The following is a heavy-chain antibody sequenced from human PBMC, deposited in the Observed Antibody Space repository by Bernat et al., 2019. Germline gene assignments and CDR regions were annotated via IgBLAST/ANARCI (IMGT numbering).Heavy chain of an antibody. CDR1: GFTFSSYG. V-gene: IGHV3-30*18. CDR3: AKEDPYSSSWYRRDYCCYYGMDV. J-gene: IGHJ6*02. CDR2: ISYDGSNK. Sequence: QVQLVESGGGVVQPGRSLRLSCAASGFTFSSYGMHWVRQAPGKGLEWVAVISYDGSNKYYADSVKGRFTISRYNYKNTLYLHMNSLRAEDTARYYCAKEDPYSSSWYRRDYCCYYGMDVWGQGTPVTVSS. D-gene: IGHD6-13*01.